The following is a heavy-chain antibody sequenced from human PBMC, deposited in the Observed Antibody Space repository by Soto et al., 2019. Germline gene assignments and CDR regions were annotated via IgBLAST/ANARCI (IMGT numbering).Heavy chain of an antibody. D-gene: IGHD2-15*01. V-gene: IGHV3-48*02. CDR2: ISSSSSTI. Sequence: EVQLVESGGGLVQPGGSLRLSCAASGFTFSSYSMNWVRQALGKGLEWVSYISSSSSTIYYADSVKGRFTISRDNAKNSLYLQMNSLRDEDTAVYYCATTRGDCSGGSCYSFDYWGQGTLVTVSS. CDR3: ATTRGDCSGGSCYSFDY. J-gene: IGHJ4*02. CDR1: GFTFSSYS.